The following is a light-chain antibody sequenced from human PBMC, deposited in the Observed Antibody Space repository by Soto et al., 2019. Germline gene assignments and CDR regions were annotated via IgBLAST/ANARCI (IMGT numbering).Light chain of an antibody. Sequence: EIVLTQSPGTLSLSPGERATLSCRASQSVTSSYLAWYQQKPGQAPRLLISDASTRATGIPARFSGSGSGTEFTLTISSLQSEDFAVYYCQQYNNWPRTFGQGTKVDIK. V-gene: IGKV3-15*01. CDR1: QSVTSSY. CDR3: QQYNNWPRT. CDR2: DAS. J-gene: IGKJ1*01.